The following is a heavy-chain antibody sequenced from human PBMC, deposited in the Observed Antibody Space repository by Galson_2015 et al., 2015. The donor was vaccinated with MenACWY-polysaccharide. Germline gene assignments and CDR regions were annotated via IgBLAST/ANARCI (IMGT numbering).Heavy chain of an antibody. CDR2: IRNDEISK. CDR3: ARNPSRLDIAAASN. V-gene: IGHV3-30*02. CDR1: GFNFRGNG. Sequence: SLRLSCAASGFNFRGNGMHWVRQAPGKGLEWVALIRNDEISKHYIDAVKGRFSISRDNSKNTLYLQMSTLRPEDTAVYYCARNPSRLDIAAASNWGQGALVTVSS. J-gene: IGHJ4*02. D-gene: IGHD6-13*01.